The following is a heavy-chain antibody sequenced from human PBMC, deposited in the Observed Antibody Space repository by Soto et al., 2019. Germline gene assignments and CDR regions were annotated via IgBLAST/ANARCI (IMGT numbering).Heavy chain of an antibody. CDR1: GGSISSGGYY. Sequence: QVQLQESGPGLVKPSQTLSLTCTVSGGSISSGGYYWSWIRQHPGKGLEWIGYIYYSGSTYYNPSLESQVTISVDTSKIQFSLKLSSVTAADTAVYYCARAGIAARRDYYYGMDVLGQGTTVTVSS. CDR2: IYYSGST. V-gene: IGHV4-31*01. D-gene: IGHD6-6*01. J-gene: IGHJ6*02. CDR3: ARAGIAARRDYYYGMDV.